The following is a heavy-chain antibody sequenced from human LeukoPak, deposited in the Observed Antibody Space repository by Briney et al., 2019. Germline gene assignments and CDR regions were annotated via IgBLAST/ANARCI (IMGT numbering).Heavy chain of an antibody. Sequence: KPSETLSLTCTVSGGSISSYHWNWIRQPPGKGLEWIGYIYYSGSTNYNPSLKSRVTISVDTSKNQFSLKLSSVTAADTAVYYCASGYSYGYAYWGQGTLVTVSS. CDR2: IYYSGST. J-gene: IGHJ4*02. CDR3: ASGYSYGYAY. V-gene: IGHV4-59*01. D-gene: IGHD5-18*01. CDR1: GGSISSYH.